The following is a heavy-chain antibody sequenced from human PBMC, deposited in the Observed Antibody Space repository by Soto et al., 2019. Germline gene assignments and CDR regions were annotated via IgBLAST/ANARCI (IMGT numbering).Heavy chain of an antibody. V-gene: IGHV4-39*01. CDR1: GGSITKTSYY. J-gene: IGHJ4*01. CDR2: MYYGGST. D-gene: IGHD3-22*01. CDR3: ASLADYYDRGGFDY. Sequence: SETLSLTCSVSGGSITKTSYYWGWIRQPPGKGLEWIGSMYYGGSTYYNPSLKSRVTISVDTSKNQFSLKLSSVTAADTAVYYCASLADYYDRGGFDYWGRGTLVTVSS.